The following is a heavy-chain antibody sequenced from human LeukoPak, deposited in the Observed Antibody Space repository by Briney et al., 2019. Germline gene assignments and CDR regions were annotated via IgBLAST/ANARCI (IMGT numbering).Heavy chain of an antibody. CDR1: GFTLSSYS. CDR2: SGGAT. Sequence: GGSLRLSCSASGFTLSSYSMHWVRQAPGKGLEYVSTSGGATYYADSVKGRFTISRDNAKNTLYLQMSSLRAVDTAVYYCIKDRTGTYSFDYWGQGSLVTVSS. D-gene: IGHD6-13*01. J-gene: IGHJ4*02. CDR3: IKDRTGTYSFDY. V-gene: IGHV3-64D*09.